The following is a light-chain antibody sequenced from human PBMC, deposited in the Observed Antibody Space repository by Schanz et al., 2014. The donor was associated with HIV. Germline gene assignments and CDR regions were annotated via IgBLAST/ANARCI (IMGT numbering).Light chain of an antibody. CDR3: QQYGSSKYT. Sequence: EIVLTQSPGTLSLSPGERATLSCRASQSVSSSYSAWHHQNPGLAPRLLIYDASTRAAGIPDRFSGSGSGSAFTLTISSLEPEDFAVYYCQQYGSSKYTFGQGTKLQIK. V-gene: IGKV3D-20*01. J-gene: IGKJ2*01. CDR2: DAS. CDR1: QSVSSSY.